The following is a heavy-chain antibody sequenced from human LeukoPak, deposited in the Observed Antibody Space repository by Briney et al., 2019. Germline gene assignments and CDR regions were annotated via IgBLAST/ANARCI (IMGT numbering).Heavy chain of an antibody. J-gene: IGHJ4*02. CDR2: MNPNSGNT. CDR3: ARGTCDYSSKIDC. Sequence: ASVKVSCKASGYTFTTYDINWVRQATGQGLEWMGWMNPNSGNTGYAQMFQGRVTMTRNTSISTAYMELSSLTSEDTAVYYCARGTCDYSSKIDCWGQGTLVTVSS. D-gene: IGHD4-11*01. V-gene: IGHV1-8*01. CDR1: GYTFTTYD.